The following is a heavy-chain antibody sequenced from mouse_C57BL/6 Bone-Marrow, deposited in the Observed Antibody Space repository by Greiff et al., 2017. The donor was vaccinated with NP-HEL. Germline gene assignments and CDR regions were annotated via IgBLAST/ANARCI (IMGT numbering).Heavy chain of an antibody. V-gene: IGHV14-4*01. Sequence: EVQLQQSGAELVRPGASVKLSCTASVFNIKDDYMHWVKQRPEQGLEWIGWIDPENGDTEYASKFQGKATITAHTSSNTAYLQLSSLTSEDTAVYYCTTGLRLWFAYWGQGTLVTVS. CDR3: TTGLRLWFAY. CDR1: VFNIKDDY. J-gene: IGHJ3*01. CDR2: IDPENGDT. D-gene: IGHD1-2*01.